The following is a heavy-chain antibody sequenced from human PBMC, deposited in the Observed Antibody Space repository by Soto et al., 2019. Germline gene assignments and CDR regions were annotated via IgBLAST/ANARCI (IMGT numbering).Heavy chain of an antibody. Sequence: PGESLKISCKGSGYSFTSYWIGWVRQMPGKGLEWMGIIYPGDSDTRYSPSFQGQVTISADKSISTAYLQWSSLKASDTAMYYCARQAQTYDILTGYFPGNWFDPWGQGTLVTVSS. CDR1: GYSFTSYW. J-gene: IGHJ5*02. V-gene: IGHV5-51*01. CDR3: ARQAQTYDILTGYFPGNWFDP. CDR2: IYPGDSDT. D-gene: IGHD3-9*01.